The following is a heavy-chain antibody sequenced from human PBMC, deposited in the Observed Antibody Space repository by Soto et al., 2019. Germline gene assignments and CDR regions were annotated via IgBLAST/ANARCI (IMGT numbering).Heavy chain of an antibody. V-gene: IGHV3-30-3*01. CDR3: ARDPGGYPLGIFNI. Sequence: LRLSCAASGFTFSYYAMHWVRQAPGKGLEWMAVISDNGNTKYLADSVKGRFTISRDTSKNTLYLQMSSLRVEDTAVYYCARDPGGYPLGIFNIWGQGTRVTVSS. J-gene: IGHJ3*02. CDR2: ISDNGNTK. CDR1: GFTFSYYA. D-gene: IGHD2-8*02.